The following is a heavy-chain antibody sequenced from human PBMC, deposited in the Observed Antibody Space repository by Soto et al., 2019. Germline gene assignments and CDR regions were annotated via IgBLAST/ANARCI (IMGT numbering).Heavy chain of an antibody. CDR3: SRGMDNNKVGW. CDR1: GDSVSRADSY. CDR2: ICCSGST. D-gene: IGHD1-1*01. Sequence: QVQMQESGPGLVKPSETLSLTCTVSGDSVSRADSYWSWIRQPPGKGLEWIGYICCSGSTEYNPTLTGLVIISMDTSKNQVSLKLSTVTAADTAVYFCSRGMDNNKVGWWGQGTLVTVSS. V-gene: IGHV4-61*08. J-gene: IGHJ4*02.